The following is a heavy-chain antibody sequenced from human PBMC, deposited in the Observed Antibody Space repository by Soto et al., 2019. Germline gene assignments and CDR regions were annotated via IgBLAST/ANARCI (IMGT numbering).Heavy chain of an antibody. V-gene: IGHV1-69*12. D-gene: IGHD3-22*01. J-gene: IGHJ4*02. Sequence: QVQLVQSGAEVKKPGSSVKVSCKASGGTFSSYAISWVRQAPGQGLEWMGGIIPIFGTANYAQKFQGRVTIXXDXSXXTAYVELSSLRSEDTAVYYCAGEGGLGYDSRGYFVWGQGTLVTVSS. CDR1: GGTFSSYA. CDR2: IIPIFGTA. CDR3: AGEGGLGYDSRGYFV.